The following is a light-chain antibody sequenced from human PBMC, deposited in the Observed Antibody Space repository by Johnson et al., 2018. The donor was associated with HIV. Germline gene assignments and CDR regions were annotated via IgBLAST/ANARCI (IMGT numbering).Light chain of an antibody. CDR2: DNN. CDR1: SSNIGNNF. CDR3: GTWDSSLSANYV. J-gene: IGLJ1*01. Sequence: QSILTQPPSVSAAPGQKVTISYSGSSSNIGNNFVSWFRQLPLRAPKVLIYDNNKRPSGIPDRFSGSKSGTSATLAITGLQPGDEADYYCGTWDSSLSANYVFGTGTKVTVL. V-gene: IGLV1-51*01.